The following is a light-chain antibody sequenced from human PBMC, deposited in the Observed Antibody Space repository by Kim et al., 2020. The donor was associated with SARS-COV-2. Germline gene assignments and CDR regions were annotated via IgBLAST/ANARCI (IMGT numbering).Light chain of an antibody. V-gene: IGKV3-20*01. CDR2: GAS. Sequence: LAPGESAARSCRASQSVSSSYLAWYQQKPGQAPRLVIYGASSRATGIPDRFSGSGSGTDFTLTISRLEPEDFAVYYCQQYGSSPGTFGQGTKLEI. J-gene: IGKJ1*01. CDR1: QSVSSSY. CDR3: QQYGSSPGT.